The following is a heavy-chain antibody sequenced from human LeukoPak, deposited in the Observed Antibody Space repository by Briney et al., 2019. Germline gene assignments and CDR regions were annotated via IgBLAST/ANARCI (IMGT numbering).Heavy chain of an antibody. D-gene: IGHD2-21*02. Sequence: SETLSLTCTVSGGSISSSSYYWGWIRQPPGKGLEWIGSIYYSGSTYYNPSLKSRVTISVDTSKNQFSLKLSSVTAADTAVYYCASANCGGDCPRAGGPFLPNWYFDLWGRGTLVTVSS. CDR2: IYYSGST. CDR1: GGSISSSSYY. J-gene: IGHJ2*01. CDR3: ASANCGGDCPRAGGPFLPNWYFDL. V-gene: IGHV4-39*01.